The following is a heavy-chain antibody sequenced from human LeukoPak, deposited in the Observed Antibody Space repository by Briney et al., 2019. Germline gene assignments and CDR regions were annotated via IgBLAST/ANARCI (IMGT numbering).Heavy chain of an antibody. CDR3: ASSFSGSGGYFVN. Sequence: GGSLRLSRAAGGFRLSSYGMSWVRQTPGKGLECASFISSSSISTSYADSVKGRFSISRDNAKNSLYLQMSSLRVEDTAVYYCASSFSGSGGYFVNWGQGILVTVSS. V-gene: IGHV3-21*01. D-gene: IGHD3-16*01. CDR1: GFRLSSYG. CDR2: ISSSSIST. J-gene: IGHJ4*02.